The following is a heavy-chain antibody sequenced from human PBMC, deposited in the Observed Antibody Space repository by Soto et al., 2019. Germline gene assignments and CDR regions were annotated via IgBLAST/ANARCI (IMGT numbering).Heavy chain of an antibody. CDR3: ARVGDLDWFDP. V-gene: IGHV4-30-2*01. J-gene: IGHJ5*02. Sequence: QLQLQESGSGPVKPSQTLSLTCAVSGGSISSGGYSWSWIRQPPGKGLEWIGYIYHSGSTYYNPSLKSRVTISVDRSKNQFSLKLSSVTAADTAVYYCARVGDLDWFDPWGQGTLVTVSS. CDR1: GGSISSGGYS. CDR2: IYHSGST. D-gene: IGHD3-16*01.